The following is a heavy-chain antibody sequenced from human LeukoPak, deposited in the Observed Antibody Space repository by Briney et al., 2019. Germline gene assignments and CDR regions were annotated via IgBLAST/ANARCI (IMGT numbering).Heavy chain of an antibody. J-gene: IGHJ4*02. CDR2: MSGSGGST. Sequence: AGGSLRLSCAASGFTFSSYGMSWVRQAPGKGLEWVSGMSGSGGSTYYADSVKGRFTISRDNSQDTLYLQMNSLRAEDTALYYCAKSLHGSGSYYNYWGQGTLVTVSS. CDR3: AKSLHGSGSYYNY. V-gene: IGHV3-23*01. CDR1: GFTFSSYG. D-gene: IGHD3-10*01.